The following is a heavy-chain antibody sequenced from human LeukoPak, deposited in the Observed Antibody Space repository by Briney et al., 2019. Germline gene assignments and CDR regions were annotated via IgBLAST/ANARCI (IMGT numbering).Heavy chain of an antibody. CDR1: GGSISSGDYY. CDR2: IYYSGST. V-gene: IGHV4-30-4*01. Sequence: SETLSLTCTVSGGSISSGDYYWSWIRQPLGKGLEWIGYIYYSGSTYYNPSLKSRVTISVDTSKNQFSLKLSSVTAADTAVYYCARSPGIAAAGTGYWGQGTLVTVSS. J-gene: IGHJ4*02. CDR3: ARSPGIAAAGTGY. D-gene: IGHD6-13*01.